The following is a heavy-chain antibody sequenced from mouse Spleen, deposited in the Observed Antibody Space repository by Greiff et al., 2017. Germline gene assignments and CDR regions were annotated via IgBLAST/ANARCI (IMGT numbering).Heavy chain of an antibody. CDR3: ARCRGYDDAMDY. CDR1: GYTFTSYW. CDR2: INPSNGGT. D-gene: IGHD2-2*01. V-gene: IGHV1-53*01. J-gene: IGHJ4*01. Sequence: QVQLQQPGTELVKPGASVKLSCKASGYTFTSYWMHWVKQRPGQGLEWIGNINPSNGGTNYNEKFKSKATLTVDKSSSTAYMQLSSLTSEDYAVYYCARCRGYDDAMDYWGQGTSVTVSS.